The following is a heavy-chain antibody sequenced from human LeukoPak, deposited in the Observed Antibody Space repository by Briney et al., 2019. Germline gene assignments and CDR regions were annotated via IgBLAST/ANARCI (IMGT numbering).Heavy chain of an antibody. CDR1: GYTFTSYD. J-gene: IGHJ4*02. V-gene: IGHV1-8*03. CDR3: ARARVGATTRYYFDY. D-gene: IGHD1-26*01. Sequence: ASVKVSCKASGYTFTSYDINWVRQATGQGLEWMGWMNPNSGNTGYAQKFQGRVTITRNTSISTAYMELSSLRSEDTAVYYCARARVGATTRYYFDYWGQGTLATVSS. CDR2: MNPNSGNT.